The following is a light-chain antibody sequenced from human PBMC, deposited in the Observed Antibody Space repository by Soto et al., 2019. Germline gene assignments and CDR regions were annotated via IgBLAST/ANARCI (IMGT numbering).Light chain of an antibody. J-gene: IGLJ2*01. V-gene: IGLV2-14*01. CDR3: SSYTSRSCVI. CDR1: SSDIGSYNY. Sequence: QSALTQPASVSGSPGQSITISCSGTSSDIGSYNYVSWYQQHPGKAPKLMIYDVNNRPSGVSNRCSGSKSGNTASLTISGLQAEDEADYYCSSYTSRSCVIFGGGTKLTVL. CDR2: DVN.